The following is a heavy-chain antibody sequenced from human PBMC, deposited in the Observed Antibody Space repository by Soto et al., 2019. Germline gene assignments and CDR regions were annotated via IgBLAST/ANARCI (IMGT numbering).Heavy chain of an antibody. D-gene: IGHD5-12*01. CDR1: GGTFSSYT. CDR2: IIPILGIA. CDR3: ARDLASARGWFDP. V-gene: IGHV1-69*04. J-gene: IGHJ5*02. Sequence: ASVKVSCKASGGTFSSYTISWVRQAPGQGLEWMGRIIPILGIANYAQKFQGRVTITADKSTSTAYMELSSLRSEDTAVYYCARDLASARGWFDPWGQGTLVTVSS.